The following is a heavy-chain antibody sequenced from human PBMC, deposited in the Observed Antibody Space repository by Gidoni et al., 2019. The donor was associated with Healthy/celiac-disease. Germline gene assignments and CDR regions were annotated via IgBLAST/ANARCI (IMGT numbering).Heavy chain of an antibody. D-gene: IGHD4-17*01. V-gene: IGHV3-7*01. CDR1: GFTFSSYW. J-gene: IGHJ2*01. CDR2: IKQDGSEK. Sequence: EVQLVESGGGLVQPGGSLRLSCAASGFTFSSYWMSWVRQAQGKGLEWVDNIKQDGSEKYYVESVKGRFTISRDNAKNSLYLQMNSLRAEDTAVYYCAREVDYGDYQGWYFDLWGCGTLVTVSS. CDR3: AREVDYGDYQGWYFDL.